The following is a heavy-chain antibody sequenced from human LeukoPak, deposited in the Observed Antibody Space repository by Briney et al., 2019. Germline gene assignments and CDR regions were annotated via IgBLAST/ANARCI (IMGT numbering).Heavy chain of an antibody. CDR2: INPSGGST. V-gene: IGHV1-46*01. D-gene: IGHD3-9*01. J-gene: IGHJ4*02. CDR3: ARDVGDILTGSIFDY. CDR1: GYTFTSYY. Sequence: GASVKVSCKASGYTFTSYYMHWVRQAPGQGLEWMGIINPSGGSTSYAQKFQGRVTMTRDMSTSTVYMELSSVTAADTAVYYCARDVGDILTGSIFDYWGQGTLVTVSS.